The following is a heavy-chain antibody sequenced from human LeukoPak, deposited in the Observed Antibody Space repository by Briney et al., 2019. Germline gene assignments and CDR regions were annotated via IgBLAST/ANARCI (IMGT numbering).Heavy chain of an antibody. D-gene: IGHD6-13*01. J-gene: IGHJ4*02. V-gene: IGHV3-30*05. Sequence: GRSLRLSCVASGFSVSSFGMSWVRQAPGKGPEWVAVISYDGNYKYYAESVKGRFTVSRDNSKNTVYLQMDSLRAVDTAVYYCAKGVAAGTWGTSFDFWGQGTLVTVSS. CDR3: AKGVAAGTWGTSFDF. CDR2: ISYDGNYK. CDR1: GFSVSSFG.